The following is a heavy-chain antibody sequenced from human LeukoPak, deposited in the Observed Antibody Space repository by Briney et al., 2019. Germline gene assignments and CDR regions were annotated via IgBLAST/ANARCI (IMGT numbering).Heavy chain of an antibody. Sequence: SGGSLRLSCAASGFNFRDHWMDWVRQAPGKGLEWVGHIKTDGSETYYLDSLRGRFSISRDNTNNALYLQTNSLRVEDTAVYYCVKNSGWFHLAQWGQGTLVTVSS. CDR1: GFNFRDHW. CDR2: IKTDGSET. J-gene: IGHJ4*02. V-gene: IGHV3-7*03. D-gene: IGHD6-13*01. CDR3: VKNSGWFHLAQ.